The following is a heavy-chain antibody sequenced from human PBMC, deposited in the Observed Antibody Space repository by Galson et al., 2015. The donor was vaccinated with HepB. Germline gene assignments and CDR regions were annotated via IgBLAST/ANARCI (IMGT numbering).Heavy chain of an antibody. V-gene: IGHV3-73*01. Sequence: LRLSCAASGFTFSGSAIHWVRQASGKGPEWVGRIRSKTTNYATSYVPSLKGRLTISRDDSKNMAYLHIKSLKTEDTAVYYCTRLGDFSGYSSRWGQGTLVTVSA. CDR2: IRSKTTNYAT. CDR1: GFTFSGSA. D-gene: IGHD6-19*01. J-gene: IGHJ4*02. CDR3: TRLGDFSGYSSR.